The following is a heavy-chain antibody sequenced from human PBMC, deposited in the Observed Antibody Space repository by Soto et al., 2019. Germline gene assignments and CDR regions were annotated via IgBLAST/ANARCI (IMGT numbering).Heavy chain of an antibody. CDR2: INSDGSST. CDR3: ARVRGDGDYVP. J-gene: IGHJ5*02. Sequence: EVQLVESGGGLVQPGGSLRLSCAVSGFTFSNYWMHWVRQAPGKGLVWVSRINSDGSSTSYADFVKGRFTISRDNAKNTLYLQMNSLRAEDTAVYYCARVRGDGDYVPWGQGTLVTVSS. D-gene: IGHD4-17*01. V-gene: IGHV3-74*01. CDR1: GFTFSNYW.